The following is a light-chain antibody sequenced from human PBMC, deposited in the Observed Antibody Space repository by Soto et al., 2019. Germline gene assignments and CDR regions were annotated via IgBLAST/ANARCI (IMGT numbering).Light chain of an antibody. CDR2: GAS. Sequence: EIVMTQSPATLSVSPGERATLSCRASQSVSSNLAWYQQKPGQAPRLLIYGASTRATGIPARFSGSGSGTEFTLTIGSLQSEDFAVYDCQQYHDWSRTFGQGTKVEIK. V-gene: IGKV3-15*01. CDR1: QSVSSN. CDR3: QQYHDWSRT. J-gene: IGKJ1*01.